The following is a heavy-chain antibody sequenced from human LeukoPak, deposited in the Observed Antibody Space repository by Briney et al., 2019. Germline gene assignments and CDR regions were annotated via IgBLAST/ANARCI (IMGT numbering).Heavy chain of an antibody. J-gene: IGHJ3*02. CDR2: IKSKTDGGTT. CDR1: GFTFSNAW. Sequence: GGSLRLSCAASGFTFSNAWMSWVRQAPGKGLEWVGRIKSKTDGGTTDYAAPVKGRFTISRDDSKNTLYLQMNSLKTEDTAVYYCTTDYPDYGDYDAFDIWGQGTMVTVSS. V-gene: IGHV3-15*01. CDR3: TTDYPDYGDYDAFDI. D-gene: IGHD4-17*01.